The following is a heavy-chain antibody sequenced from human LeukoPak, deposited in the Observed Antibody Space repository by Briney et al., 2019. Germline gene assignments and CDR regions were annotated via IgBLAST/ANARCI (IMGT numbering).Heavy chain of an antibody. CDR1: GYIFTMYY. D-gene: IGHD6-19*01. CDR3: ARDQGVAGFMDV. V-gene: IGHV1-46*01. J-gene: IGHJ6*02. CDR2: INPSDGST. Sequence: GASVKVSCKASGYIFTMYYMHWVRQDPGQGLEWMGVINPSDGSTNYAQRFQGRVTFTSDTSATVVYMDLSSLRSEDTAEYYCARDQGVAGFMDVWGQGTTVTVSS.